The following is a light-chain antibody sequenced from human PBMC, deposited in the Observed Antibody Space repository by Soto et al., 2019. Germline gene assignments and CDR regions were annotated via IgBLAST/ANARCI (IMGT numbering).Light chain of an antibody. V-gene: IGLV1-47*02. CDR2: TNN. CDR1: SSNIGSNF. CDR3: SLYTSENAYV. J-gene: IGLJ1*01. Sequence: QSVLTQPPSASGTPGQRVTISCSGSSSNIGSNFVYWYQHLPGTAPKLLIYTNNQRPSGVPDRFSGSKSGTSASLAISGLRSEDEADYYCSLYTSENAYVFGTGTKVTVL.